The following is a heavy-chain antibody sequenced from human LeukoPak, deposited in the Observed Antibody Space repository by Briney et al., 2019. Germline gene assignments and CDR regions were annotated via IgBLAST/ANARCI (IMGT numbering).Heavy chain of an antibody. Sequence: SETLSLTCAVSGASISSGGYSWSWIRQPPGKGLEWIGYIYHSGSTYYNPSLKSRVTISVDRSKNQFSLKLSSVTAADTAVYYCARGRDYQGAFDYWGQGTLVTVSS. J-gene: IGHJ4*02. V-gene: IGHV4-30-2*01. CDR3: ARGRDYQGAFDY. D-gene: IGHD2-2*01. CDR1: GASISSGGYS. CDR2: IYHSGST.